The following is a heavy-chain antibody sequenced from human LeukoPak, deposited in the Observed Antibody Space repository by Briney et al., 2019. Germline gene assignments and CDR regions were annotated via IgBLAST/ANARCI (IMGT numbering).Heavy chain of an antibody. Sequence: ASVKVSCKASGYTFTSYGISWVRQAPGQGLEWMGWISAYNGNTNYAQKLQGRVTMTRNTSISTAYMELSSLRSEDTAVYYCARGDYDSSGYYYKFDYWGQGTLVTVSS. CDR3: ARGDYDSSGYYYKFDY. J-gene: IGHJ4*02. D-gene: IGHD3-22*01. V-gene: IGHV1-18*01. CDR1: GYTFTSYG. CDR2: ISAYNGNT.